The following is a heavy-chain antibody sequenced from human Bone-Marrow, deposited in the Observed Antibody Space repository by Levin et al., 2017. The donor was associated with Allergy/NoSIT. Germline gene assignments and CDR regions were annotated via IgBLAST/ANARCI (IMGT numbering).Heavy chain of an antibody. Sequence: GGFLRLSCAASGITFSNAWMSWARQAPGKGLEWVGRIKSNTDGGTTEYAAPVKGRFSISRDDSKNTLYLQMNSLKTEDTAIYFCTTYSSSWYYFDYWGQGTLVTVSS. CDR2: IKSNTDGGTT. CDR1: GITFSNAW. J-gene: IGHJ4*02. V-gene: IGHV3-15*01. CDR3: TTYSSSWYYFDY. D-gene: IGHD6-13*01.